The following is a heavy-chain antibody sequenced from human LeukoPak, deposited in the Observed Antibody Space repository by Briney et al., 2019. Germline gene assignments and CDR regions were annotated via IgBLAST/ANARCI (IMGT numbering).Heavy chain of an antibody. V-gene: IGHV4-30-2*01. CDR2: IYHSGST. D-gene: IGHD4-23*01. CDR3: ARSGNSGRGSY. CDR1: GGSISSGGYY. Sequence: PSETLSLTCTVSGGSISSGGYYWSWIRQPPGKGLEWIGYIYHSGSTYYNPSLKSRVTISVDRSKNQFSLKLSSVTAADTAVYYCARSGNSGRGSYWGQGTLVTVSS. J-gene: IGHJ4*02.